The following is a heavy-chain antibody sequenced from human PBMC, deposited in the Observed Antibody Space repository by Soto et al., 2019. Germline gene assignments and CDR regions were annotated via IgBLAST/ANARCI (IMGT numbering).Heavy chain of an antibody. Sequence: GGSLRLSCAASGFTFSSYWMSWVRQAPGKGLEWVANIKQDGSEKYYVDSVKGRFTISRDNAKYSLYLQMNSLRAGDTAVYFCARVRYSDNWHGLIDYWGQGTLVTVSS. D-gene: IGHD4-4*01. CDR3: ARVRYSDNWHGLIDY. V-gene: IGHV3-7*01. CDR2: IKQDGSEK. J-gene: IGHJ4*02. CDR1: GFTFSSYW.